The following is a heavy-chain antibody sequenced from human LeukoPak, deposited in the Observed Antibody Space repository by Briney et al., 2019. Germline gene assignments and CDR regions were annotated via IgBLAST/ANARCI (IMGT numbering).Heavy chain of an antibody. Sequence: ASVKVSCKASGYTFTSYDINWVRQATGQGLEWMGWMNPNSGNTGYAQKFQGRVTIARNTSISTAYMELSSLRSEDTAVYYCARGLNPYYDILTGYYLYDYWGQGTLVTVSS. V-gene: IGHV1-8*01. J-gene: IGHJ4*02. CDR2: MNPNSGNT. D-gene: IGHD3-9*01. CDR1: GYTFTSYD. CDR3: ARGLNPYYDILTGYYLYDY.